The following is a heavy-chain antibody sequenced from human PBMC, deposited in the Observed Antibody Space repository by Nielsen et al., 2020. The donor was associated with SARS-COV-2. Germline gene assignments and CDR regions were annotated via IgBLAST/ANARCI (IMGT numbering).Heavy chain of an antibody. CDR3: AGGSRDAFDM. J-gene: IGHJ3*02. D-gene: IGHD3-10*01. CDR1: GGSIRSYY. CDR2: IYNNGGST. Sequence: SETLSLTCTVSGGSIRSYYWSWIRQPPGKGLEWIGYIYNNGGSTNYDPSLKSRVTMSVDTSKNLFSLKLSSETAADTAMYYCAGGSRDAFDMWGQGTLVTVSS. V-gene: IGHV4-4*09.